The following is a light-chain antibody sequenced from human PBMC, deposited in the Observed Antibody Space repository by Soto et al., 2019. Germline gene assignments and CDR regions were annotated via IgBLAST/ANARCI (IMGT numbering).Light chain of an antibody. J-gene: IGLJ1*01. V-gene: IGLV2-14*03. Sequence: QSVLTQPASVSGSPGQSITISCTGTSSDVGAYDYVSWYQQHPGEVPKLMIFDVSDRPSGVSNRFSGSKSGNTASLTISGLQAEDEAYYYCISFTTSTSYVFGTGTKVTVL. CDR3: ISFTTSTSYV. CDR2: DVS. CDR1: SSDVGAYDY.